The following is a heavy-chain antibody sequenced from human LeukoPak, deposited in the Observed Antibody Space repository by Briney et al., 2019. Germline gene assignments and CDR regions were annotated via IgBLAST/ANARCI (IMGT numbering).Heavy chain of an antibody. J-gene: IGHJ4*02. Sequence: SETLSLTFTVSGGSISSYYWSWIRQPPGKGLEWIGYIHYSGSTNYNPSLKSRVTISVDTSKNQFSLKLSSVTAADTAVYYCARVTMYYYGSGTPGTFFDYWGQGTLVTVSS. D-gene: IGHD3-10*01. V-gene: IGHV4-59*08. CDR1: GGSISSYY. CDR3: ARVTMYYYGSGTPGTFFDY. CDR2: IHYSGST.